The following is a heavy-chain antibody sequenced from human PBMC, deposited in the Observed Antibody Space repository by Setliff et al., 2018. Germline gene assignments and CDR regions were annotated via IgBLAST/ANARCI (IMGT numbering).Heavy chain of an antibody. CDR2: VYYNGYT. CDR1: GGSVSSASHY. CDR3: ARVDFTMIQGVIGH. D-gene: IGHD3-10*01. J-gene: IGHJ1*01. Sequence: SETLSLTCTVSGGSVSSASHYWGWIRQAPGKGMEWIGSVYYNGYTYYKPSLQSRVTMSVDTSKNQFSLKLTSVTAADTAVYYCARVDFTMIQGVIGHWGQGTLVTVS. V-gene: IGHV4-39*07.